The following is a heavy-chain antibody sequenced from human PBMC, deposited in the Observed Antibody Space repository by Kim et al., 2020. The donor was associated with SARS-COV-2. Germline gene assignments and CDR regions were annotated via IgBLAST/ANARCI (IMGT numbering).Heavy chain of an antibody. CDR3: AKEKRSGTWYFDL. CDR1: GFTFSNYA. CDR2: VSTSGGDT. Sequence: GGSLRLSCAASGFTFSNYAMSWVRQPPGKGLEWVSTVSTSGGDTFYAESVKGRFTVSRDNSDNTLFLEMSSLRAEDAAVYYCAKEKRSGTWYFDLWGRGTLVTVSS. J-gene: IGHJ2*01. V-gene: IGHV3-23*01. D-gene: IGHD1-1*01.